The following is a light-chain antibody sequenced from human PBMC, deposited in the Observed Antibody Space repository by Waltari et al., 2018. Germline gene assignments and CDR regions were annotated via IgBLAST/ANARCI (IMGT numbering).Light chain of an antibody. CDR1: QSVLYNSNDKNY. CDR2: WAS. Sequence: QSPDSLAVSLGERATINCKSSQSVLYNSNDKNYLAWYQKKPGQPPRLLIYWASTRESGVPERFSGSGSGTDFTLTISSLQAEDVAVYYCQQYYRIPRTFGQGTTVDIK. V-gene: IGKV4-1*01. CDR3: QQYYRIPRT. J-gene: IGKJ1*01.